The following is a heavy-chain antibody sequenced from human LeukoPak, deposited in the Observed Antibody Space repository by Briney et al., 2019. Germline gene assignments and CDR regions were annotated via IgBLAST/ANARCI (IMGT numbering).Heavy chain of an antibody. J-gene: IGHJ4*02. V-gene: IGHV3-23*01. Sequence: GGSLRLSCAASGFTFSSYAMSWVRQAPGKGLEWVSAISGSGGSTYYADSVKGRFTISRDNSKNTLYLQMNSLRAEDTAVYYSAKGRPTYYYDSSGYGFDYWGQGTLVTVSS. D-gene: IGHD3-22*01. CDR2: ISGSGGST. CDR3: AKGRPTYYYDSSGYGFDY. CDR1: GFTFSSYA.